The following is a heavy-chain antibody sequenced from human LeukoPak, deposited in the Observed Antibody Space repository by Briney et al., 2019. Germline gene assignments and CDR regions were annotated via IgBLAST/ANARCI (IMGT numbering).Heavy chain of an antibody. V-gene: IGHV3-23*01. CDR2: ISGSGGST. CDR3: AKESGYSYGYGSDY. CDR1: GFTFSSYG. D-gene: IGHD5-18*01. Sequence: GGTLRLSCAASGFTFSSYGMSWVRQAPGKGLEWVSAISGSGGSTYYADSVKGRFTISRDNSKNTLYLQMNSLRAEDTAVYYCAKESGYSYGYGSDYWGQGTLVTVSS. J-gene: IGHJ4*02.